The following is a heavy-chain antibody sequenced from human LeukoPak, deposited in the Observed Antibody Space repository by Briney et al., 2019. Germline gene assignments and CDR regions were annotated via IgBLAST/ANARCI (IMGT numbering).Heavy chain of an antibody. D-gene: IGHD3-22*01. Sequence: PSETLSLTCTVSGGSIRSSSYYWGWIRQPPGKGLEWIGRIHYSGSTYYNPFLKSRVTISVDTSKNQISLKLGSVTAADTAVYYCASFRGEVEISMIVVAVDHWGQGTLVTVSS. CDR2: IHYSGST. CDR3: ASFRGEVEISMIVVAVDH. V-gene: IGHV4-39*01. CDR1: GGSIRSSSYY. J-gene: IGHJ4*02.